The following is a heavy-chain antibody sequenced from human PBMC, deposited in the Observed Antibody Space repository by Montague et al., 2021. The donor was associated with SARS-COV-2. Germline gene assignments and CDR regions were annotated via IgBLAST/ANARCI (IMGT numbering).Heavy chain of an antibody. CDR1: GYSISSGYY. CDR3: VEIVGAADY. V-gene: IGHV4-38-2*02. J-gene: IGHJ4*02. D-gene: IGHD1-26*01. Sequence: SETLSLTCTVSGYSISSGYYWGWIRQPPGKGLEWIGSIYHSGSTYYNPSLKSRVTISVDTSKNQFSLKLSSVTAADTAVYYCVEIVGAADYWGQGTLVTVSS. CDR2: IYHSGST.